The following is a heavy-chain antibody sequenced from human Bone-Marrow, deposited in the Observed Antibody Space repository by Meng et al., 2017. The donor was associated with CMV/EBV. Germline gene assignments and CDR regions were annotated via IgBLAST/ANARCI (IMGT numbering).Heavy chain of an antibody. V-gene: IGHV5-51*01. CDR2: VYPGDSDT. J-gene: IGHJ4*02. CDR3: ARDRVPHSITIFGVAPYYFDY. CDR1: GYSFTSFW. Sequence: GGSLRLSCKGSGYSFTSFWIGWVRQMPGKGLEWMGIVYPGDSDTRYSPSFQGQVTISADKSISTAYLQWSSLKASDTAMYYCARDRVPHSITIFGVAPYYFDYWGQGTLVTVSS. D-gene: IGHD3-3*01.